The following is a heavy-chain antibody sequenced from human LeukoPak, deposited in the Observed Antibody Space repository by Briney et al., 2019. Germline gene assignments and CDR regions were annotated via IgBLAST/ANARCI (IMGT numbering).Heavy chain of an antibody. J-gene: IGHJ5*02. CDR2: INPNNGDT. D-gene: IGHD3-22*01. V-gene: IGHV1-2*02. CDR3: ARWVASPSSGWFYP. CDR1: AYTFTGYY. Sequence: GASVTVSCKPSAYTFTGYYVHWVRQAPGQGLEWMGWINPNNGDTNYVQKFQGRVTMTRDTSISTAYMDLSSLRSDDTAVYYCARWVASPSSGWFYPWGQGTLVTVSS.